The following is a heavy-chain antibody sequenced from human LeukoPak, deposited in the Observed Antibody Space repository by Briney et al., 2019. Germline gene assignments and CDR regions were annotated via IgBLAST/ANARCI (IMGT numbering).Heavy chain of an antibody. CDR1: GGSISGYY. D-gene: IGHD2-15*01. V-gene: IGHV4-31*03. CDR2: IHSSGST. Sequence: SETLSLTCTVSGGSISGYYWTWIRQHPGKALEWVGYIHSSGSTFYSPSLKSRLTISLDTSKNQFSLKLKSVTAADTAVYFCARDSAYCSGGRCPKWFDPWGQGALVTVSS. J-gene: IGHJ5*02. CDR3: ARDSAYCSGGRCPKWFDP.